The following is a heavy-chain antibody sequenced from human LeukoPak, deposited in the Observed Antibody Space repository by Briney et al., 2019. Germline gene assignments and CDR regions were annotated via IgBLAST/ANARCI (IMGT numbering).Heavy chain of an antibody. CDR2: VFPGDAET. CDR1: GYTFTNSW. CDR3: ARQSLGRRAGYCYVPPDS. Sequence: GESLKISCNASGYTFTNSWIAWVRQMPGKGLEWMGIVFPGDAETRYSPSFQGQVTISVDKSISTAYLQWSSLNASDTAIYFCARQSLGRRAGYCYVPPDSWGQGTLVTVSS. V-gene: IGHV5-51*01. D-gene: IGHD2-21*01. J-gene: IGHJ4*02.